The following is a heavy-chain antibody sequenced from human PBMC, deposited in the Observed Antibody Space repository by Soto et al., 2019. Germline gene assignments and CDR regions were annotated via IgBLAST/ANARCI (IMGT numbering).Heavy chain of an antibody. CDR3: ARHYGSGTYPLDY. V-gene: IGHV4-59*08. CDR1: GGSISGHY. Sequence: SETLSLTCTVSGGSISGHYWSWIRQPPGKGLEWIAFIYNSRTTNYNPSLKSRVTISVDTSKNQVSLKLSSVTAADTAVYYCARHYGSGTYPLDYWGQGTPVTVSS. CDR2: IYNSRTT. J-gene: IGHJ4*02. D-gene: IGHD3-10*01.